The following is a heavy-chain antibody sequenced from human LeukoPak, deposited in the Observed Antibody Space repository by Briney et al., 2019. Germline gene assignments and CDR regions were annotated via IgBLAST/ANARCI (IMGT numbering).Heavy chain of an antibody. CDR3: ARAGTRYYDSSGYRYYFDY. V-gene: IGHV4-61*02. CDR1: GGSISSGSYY. J-gene: IGHJ4*02. Sequence: SETLSLTCTVSGGSISSGSYYWSWIRQPAGKGLKWIGRIYTSGSANYNPSLKSRVTISADTSKNPFSLKLSSVTAADPAVYYCARAGTRYYDSSGYRYYFDYWGQGTLVSVSS. D-gene: IGHD3-22*01. CDR2: IYTSGSA.